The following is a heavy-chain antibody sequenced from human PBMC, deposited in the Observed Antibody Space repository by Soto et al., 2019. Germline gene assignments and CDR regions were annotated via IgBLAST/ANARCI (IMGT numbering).Heavy chain of an antibody. Sequence: SETLSLSCAVYGGSFSGYYWSWIRQPPGKGLEWIGEINHSGSTNYNPSLKSRVTISVDTSKNQFSLKLSSVTAADTAVYYCSRGRRTGVTIDYWGQGTLVTVSS. V-gene: IGHV4-34*01. D-gene: IGHD4-17*01. CDR2: INHSGST. J-gene: IGHJ4*02. CDR1: GGSFSGYY. CDR3: SRGRRTGVTIDY.